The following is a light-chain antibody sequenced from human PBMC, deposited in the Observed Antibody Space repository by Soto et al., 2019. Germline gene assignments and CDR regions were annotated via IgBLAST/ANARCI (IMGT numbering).Light chain of an antibody. Sequence: IVMTPSPATLSVSPGERATLSCRASQGIGSTLAWYQQKPGQTPRLLIYDASTRATGIPARFSGIGSGTEFTLIISSLQSEDFGVYYCQHYKTWPLSFGGGTKVDIK. J-gene: IGKJ4*01. CDR2: DAS. CDR3: QHYKTWPLS. V-gene: IGKV3-15*01. CDR1: QGIGST.